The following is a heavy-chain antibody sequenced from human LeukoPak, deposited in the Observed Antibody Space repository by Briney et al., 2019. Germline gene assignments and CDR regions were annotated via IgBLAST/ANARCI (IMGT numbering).Heavy chain of an antibody. CDR3: ARLTYYYDSSGLRGFDP. V-gene: IGHV4-34*01. J-gene: IGHJ5*02. CDR2: INHSGST. D-gene: IGHD3-22*01. Sequence: PSETRSPTWALDGGSFGVYYCSWIRQPPREGLGWVGEINHSGSTNYNMSLKTRVTISVDTSKNQFSLTLSSVTSADTAVYYCARLTYYYDSSGLRGFDPWGQGTLVTVSS. CDR1: GGSFGVYY.